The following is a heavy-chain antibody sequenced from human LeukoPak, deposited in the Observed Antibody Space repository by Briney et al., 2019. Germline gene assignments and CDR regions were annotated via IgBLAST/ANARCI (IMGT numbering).Heavy chain of an antibody. D-gene: IGHD2-2*01. V-gene: IGHV1-18*01. CDR1: GYTFTSYG. J-gene: IGHJ5*02. Sequence: ASVKVSCKASGYTFTSYGISWVRQAPGQGLEWMGWISAYNGNTNYAQKLQGRVTVTTDTSTSTAYMELRSLRSDDTAVYYCARDPAPYCSSTSCSNNWFDPWGQGTLVTVSS. CDR2: ISAYNGNT. CDR3: ARDPAPYCSSTSCSNNWFDP.